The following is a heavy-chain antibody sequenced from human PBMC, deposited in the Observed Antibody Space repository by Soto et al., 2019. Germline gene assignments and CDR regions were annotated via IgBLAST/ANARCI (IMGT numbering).Heavy chain of an antibody. CDR3: ARDYCSGGSCPWYYYMDV. CDR1: GFTFSSYG. J-gene: IGHJ6*03. V-gene: IGHV3-33*01. D-gene: IGHD2-15*01. Sequence: GGSLRLSCAASGFTFSSYGMHWVRQAPGKGLEWVAFIWYDGSNKYYADTVKGRFTISRDNSKNTLYLQMNSLRAEDTAVYYCARDYCSGGSCPWYYYMDVWGRGTTVTVSS. CDR2: IWYDGSNK.